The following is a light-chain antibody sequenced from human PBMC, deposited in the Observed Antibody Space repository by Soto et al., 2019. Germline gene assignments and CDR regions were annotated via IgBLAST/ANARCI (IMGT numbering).Light chain of an antibody. V-gene: IGLV2-11*01. J-gene: IGLJ1*01. CDR2: DVY. Sequence: QSVLTQPHSVSGSPGQSVAISCTGTNSDVGAYNYVSWYQHHPGNAPKLIIHDVYKRPSGVPDRFSASKSGNTASLTISGLQIEDEADYYCCSYAGNYVYVFGSGTKVTVL. CDR3: CSYAGNYVYV. CDR1: NSDVGAYNY.